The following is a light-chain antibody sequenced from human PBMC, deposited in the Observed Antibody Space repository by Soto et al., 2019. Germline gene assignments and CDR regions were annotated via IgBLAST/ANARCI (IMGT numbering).Light chain of an antibody. CDR3: QQYSSWPPWT. CDR1: QSISSY. Sequence: MTQSPSSLSASVGDRVTITCRASQSISSYLNWYQLKRGQPPRLLIHGASTRATGIAPRFSGSGSGTEYTLTISSLQSEDFAVYFCQQYSSWPPWTFGPGTKVEI. V-gene: IGKV3-15*01. CDR2: GAS. J-gene: IGKJ1*01.